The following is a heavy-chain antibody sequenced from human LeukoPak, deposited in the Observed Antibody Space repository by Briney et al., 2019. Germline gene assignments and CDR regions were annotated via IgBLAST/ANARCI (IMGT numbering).Heavy chain of an antibody. CDR2: IYYSGSA. Sequence: SETLSLTCTVSGGSISSYYWTWIRQPPGKGLEWIGYIYYSGSANYNPSLKSRVTISVDTSKNQFSLKLSSVTAADTAVYYCAGWYLGYFDYWGQGTLVTVSS. D-gene: IGHD6-19*01. V-gene: IGHV4-59*08. CDR3: AGWYLGYFDY. J-gene: IGHJ4*02. CDR1: GGSISSYY.